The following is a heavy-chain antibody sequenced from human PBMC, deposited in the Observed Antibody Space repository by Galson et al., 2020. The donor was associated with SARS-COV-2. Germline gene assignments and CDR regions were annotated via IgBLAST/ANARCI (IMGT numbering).Heavy chain of an antibody. Sequence: SQTLSLTCGLSGDLASSSSPAWNWIRQSPSRGLEWLGRTYYRSKWYNDYAVSMKSRITIDPDTSKNQFSLQLKSVTHEDTAVYHCAREEEGAYFSSSSCYGGIFDNWGQGTLGTVSS. CDR2: TYYRSKWYN. CDR1: GDLASSSSPA. CDR3: AREEEGAYFSSSSCYGGIFDN. V-gene: IGHV6-1*01. D-gene: IGHD2-2*01. J-gene: IGHJ4*02.